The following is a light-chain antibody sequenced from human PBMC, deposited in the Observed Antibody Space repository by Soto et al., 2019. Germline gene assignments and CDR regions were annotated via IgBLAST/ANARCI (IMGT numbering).Light chain of an antibody. CDR2: DAS. Sequence: EIVLTQSPGTLSLSPGERATLSCRASQSVSTSYLAWYQQKPDQAPRLRIYDASSRATGIPDRFNGSGSGTAFPLAISRLGPEDFAVYYCQQYGSSQYTFGQGTKLEIK. J-gene: IGKJ2*01. V-gene: IGKV3-20*01. CDR1: QSVSTSY. CDR3: QQYGSSQYT.